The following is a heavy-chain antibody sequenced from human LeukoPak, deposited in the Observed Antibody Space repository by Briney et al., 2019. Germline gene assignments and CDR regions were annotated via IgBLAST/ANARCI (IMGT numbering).Heavy chain of an antibody. D-gene: IGHD1-26*01. V-gene: IGHV3-49*04. Sequence: SGGSLRLSCTTSGFTFGDYALSWVRQAPGKGLEWVGFIRSKTYGGTTEYAASVKGRFTISRDDSKSIAYLQMNSLKTEDTAVYYCTRDGWGGSYLDYWGQGTLVTVSS. CDR1: GFTFGDYA. J-gene: IGHJ4*02. CDR2: IRSKTYGGTT. CDR3: TRDGWGGSYLDY.